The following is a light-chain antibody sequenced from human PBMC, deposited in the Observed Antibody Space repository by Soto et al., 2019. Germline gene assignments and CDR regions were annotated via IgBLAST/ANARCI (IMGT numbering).Light chain of an antibody. CDR3: QQYNNWPPLT. CDR1: QSVSSN. V-gene: IGKV3-15*01. CDR2: GAS. Sequence: EIVVTQSPATLSVSPGERATLSCRTSQSVSSNLAWYQQKPGQAPRLLIYGASTRATGIPARFSGSGSGTEFTLTISSLQSEDFAVYYWQQYNNWPPLTFGGGTKVEIK. J-gene: IGKJ4*01.